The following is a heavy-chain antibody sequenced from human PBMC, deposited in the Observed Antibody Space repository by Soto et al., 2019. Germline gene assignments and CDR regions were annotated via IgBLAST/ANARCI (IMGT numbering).Heavy chain of an antibody. CDR2: VSANADGT. CDR3: SKGRLSFDF. CDR1: GFMFRNYA. V-gene: IGHV3-23*01. Sequence: GGSLRLSCATSGFMFRNYAMNWVRQAPGKGLEWVSFVSANADGTFYADSVKGRFSISRDNSKNILYLQMNNLRVEDTAIYYCSKGRLSFDFWGPGTLVTVSS. J-gene: IGHJ4*02.